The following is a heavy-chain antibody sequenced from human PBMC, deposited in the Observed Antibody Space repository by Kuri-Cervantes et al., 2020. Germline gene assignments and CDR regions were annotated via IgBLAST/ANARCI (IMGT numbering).Heavy chain of an antibody. CDR1: GFNFSAFY. D-gene: IGHD5-12*01. CDR3: ARPSSSGYVLF. Sequence: LSLTCEVSGFNFSAFYMTWLRQTPGKGLEWLSFISPSGENIYYTDSVKGRFTISRDNDKNSLYLQMDGLRAEDTAFYYCARPSSSGYVLFWGQGTPVTVSS. CDR2: ISPSGENI. V-gene: IGHV3-11*01. J-gene: IGHJ4*02.